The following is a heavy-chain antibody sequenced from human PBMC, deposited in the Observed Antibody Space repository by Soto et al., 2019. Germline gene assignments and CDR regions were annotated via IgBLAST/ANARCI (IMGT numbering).Heavy chain of an antibody. J-gene: IGHJ6*02. CDR2: IYYSGST. CDR3: ARSPYSYGYRYLGYYGMDV. CDR1: GGSISSYY. Sequence: SETLSLTCTVSGGSISSYYWSWIRQPPGKGLEWIGYIYYSGSTNYNPSLKSRVTISVDTSKNQFSLKLSSVTAADTAVYYCARSPYSYGYRYLGYYGMDVWGQGTTVTVSS. D-gene: IGHD5-18*01. V-gene: IGHV4-59*01.